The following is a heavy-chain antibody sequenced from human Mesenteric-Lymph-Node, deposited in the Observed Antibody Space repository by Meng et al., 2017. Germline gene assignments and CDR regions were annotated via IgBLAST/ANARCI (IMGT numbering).Heavy chain of an antibody. Sequence: GESLKISCKGSGYSFTNYWIGWVRQMPGKGLEWMGIIYPGDPDTRYSPSFQGQVTISADKSISTAYLQWSGLKASDTAMYYCARPGYSSGWSGGFDAFDIWGQGTMVTVSS. V-gene: IGHV5-51*01. D-gene: IGHD6-19*01. J-gene: IGHJ3*02. CDR3: ARPGYSSGWSGGFDAFDI. CDR1: GYSFTNYW. CDR2: IYPGDPDT.